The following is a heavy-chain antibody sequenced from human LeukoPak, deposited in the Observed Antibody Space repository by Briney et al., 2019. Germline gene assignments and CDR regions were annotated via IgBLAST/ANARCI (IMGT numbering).Heavy chain of an antibody. CDR1: GFTFSDYY. Sequence: GESLRLSCAASGFTFSDYYMSWIRQAPGKGLEWVSYISSSGSTIYYADSVKGRFTISRDNAKNSLYLQMNSLRAEDTAVYYCARTDDYSNSYYFDYWGQGTLVTVSS. D-gene: IGHD4-11*01. CDR3: ARTDDYSNSYYFDY. V-gene: IGHV3-11*01. J-gene: IGHJ4*02. CDR2: ISSSGSTI.